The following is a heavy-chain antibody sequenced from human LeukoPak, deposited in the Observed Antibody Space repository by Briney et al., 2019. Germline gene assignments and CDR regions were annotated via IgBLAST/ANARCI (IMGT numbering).Heavy chain of an antibody. Sequence: ASVKVSCKASGYTITSYAMNWVRQAPGQGLEWMGWINTNTGNPTYAQGFTGRFVFSLDTSVSTAYLQISSLKAEDTAVYYCARTFARYSSSWSLDYWGQGTLVTVSS. D-gene: IGHD6-13*01. CDR1: GYTITSYA. CDR3: ARTFARYSSSWSLDY. V-gene: IGHV7-4-1*02. J-gene: IGHJ4*02. CDR2: INTNTGNP.